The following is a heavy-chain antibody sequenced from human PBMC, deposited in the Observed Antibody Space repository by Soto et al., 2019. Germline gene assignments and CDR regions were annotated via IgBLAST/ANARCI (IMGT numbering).Heavy chain of an antibody. V-gene: IGHV4-39*01. D-gene: IGHD3-16*01. CDR2: FHYSGST. CDR1: GGSISSRDSY. CDR3: ARGFGRSHFDY. Sequence: QVQVQESGPGLVRPSETLSLTCTVSGGSISSRDSYWGWIRQPPGKGLEWIGSFHYSGSTYYNPSPKRRVTISVDTSKNQLSLRVTSVTAADTAVYYCARGFGRSHFDYWGQGTLVTVSS. J-gene: IGHJ4*02.